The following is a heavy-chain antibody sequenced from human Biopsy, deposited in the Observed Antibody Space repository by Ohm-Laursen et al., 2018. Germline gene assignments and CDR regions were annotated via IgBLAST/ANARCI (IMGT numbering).Heavy chain of an antibody. CDR1: GVSINTGGYY. Sequence: SQTLSLTCSVSGVSINTGGYYWTWIRQHPGTGLEWIGYIRYSGNTLYNPSPKSRLTISVDTSRNQFSLKLTSVTAADTALYYCTRAGGGKIYGLWGQGTLVTVSS. J-gene: IGHJ4*02. CDR3: TRAGGGKIYGL. V-gene: IGHV4-31*03. CDR2: IRYSGNT. D-gene: IGHD3-16*01.